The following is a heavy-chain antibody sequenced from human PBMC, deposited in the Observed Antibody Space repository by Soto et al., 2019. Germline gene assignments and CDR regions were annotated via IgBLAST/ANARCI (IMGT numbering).Heavy chain of an antibody. V-gene: IGHV3-33*01. CDR2: IWYDGSNE. J-gene: IGHJ3*02. CDR3: ARTHKSIAVGAFDI. CDR1: GFTFSDYG. D-gene: IGHD6-19*01. Sequence: QVQLVESGGGVVQPGRSLRLSCAASGFTFSDYGMHWVRQAPGKGLEWVAVIWYDGSNEYYADSVKGRFTVSSDSSKNIVYLQMNSLRAEDTAVYYCARTHKSIAVGAFDIWGQGTMVTVSS.